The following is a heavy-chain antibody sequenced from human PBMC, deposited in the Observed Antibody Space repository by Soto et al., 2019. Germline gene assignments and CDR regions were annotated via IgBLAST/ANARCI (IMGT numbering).Heavy chain of an antibody. Sequence: GGSLRLSCAASGFTFSSYSMNWVRQAPGKGLEWVSSISSSSSYIYYADSVKGRFTISRDNAKNSLYLQMNSLRAEDTAVYYCARDPPGWSPFDYWGQGTLVTVSS. CDR1: GFTFSSYS. CDR3: ARDPPGWSPFDY. V-gene: IGHV3-21*01. CDR2: ISSSSSYI. J-gene: IGHJ4*02. D-gene: IGHD3-3*01.